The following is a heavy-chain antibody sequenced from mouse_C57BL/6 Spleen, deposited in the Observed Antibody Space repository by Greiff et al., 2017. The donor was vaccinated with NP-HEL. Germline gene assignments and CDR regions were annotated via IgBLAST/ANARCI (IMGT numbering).Heavy chain of an antibody. Sequence: VQLVESGAELVKPGASVKISCKASGYAFSSYWMNWVKQRPGKGLAWIGQIYPGDGDTNYNGKFKGKATLTADKSSSTAYMQLSSLTSEDSAVYFCARRGSNYVRYYAMDYWGQGTSVTVSS. CDR3: ARRGSNYVRYYAMDY. J-gene: IGHJ4*01. CDR2: IYPGDGDT. CDR1: GYAFSSYW. D-gene: IGHD2-5*01. V-gene: IGHV1-80*01.